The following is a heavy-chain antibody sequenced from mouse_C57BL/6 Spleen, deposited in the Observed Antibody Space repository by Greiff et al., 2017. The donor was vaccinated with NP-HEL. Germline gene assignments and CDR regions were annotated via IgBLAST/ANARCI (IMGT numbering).Heavy chain of an antibody. CDR1: GYTFTDYN. CDR3: ARDGAYQYYFDY. CDR2: INPNNGGT. V-gene: IGHV1-22*01. J-gene: IGHJ2*01. Sequence: EVQLQQSGPELVKPGASVKMSCKASGYTFTDYNMHWVKQSHGKSLEWIGYINPNNGGTSYNQKFKGKATLTVNKSSSTAYMELRSLTSEDSAVYYCARDGAYQYYFDYWGQGTTLTVSS. D-gene: IGHD2-10*01.